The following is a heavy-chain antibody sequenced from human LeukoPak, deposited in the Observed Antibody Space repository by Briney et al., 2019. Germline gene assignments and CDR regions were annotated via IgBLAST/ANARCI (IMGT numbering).Heavy chain of an antibody. CDR3: AKREEWLDSYYYYGMDV. CDR2: IDSSGTIT. D-gene: IGHD6-19*01. V-gene: IGHV3-23*05. Sequence: GGSLRLSCVASRFTFNDCAMAWVRQAPGEGLEWVSAIDSSGTITYYADSVKGRFTISRDNSRNTLYLQVNSLRAEDTAIYYCAKREEWLDSYYYYGMDVWGQGTTVTVSS. CDR1: RFTFNDCA. J-gene: IGHJ6*02.